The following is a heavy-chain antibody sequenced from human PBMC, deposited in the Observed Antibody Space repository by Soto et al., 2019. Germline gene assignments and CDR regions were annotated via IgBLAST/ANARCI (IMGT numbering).Heavy chain of an antibody. CDR2: IYYSGST. D-gene: IGHD3-22*01. CDR1: GGSISSSSYY. V-gene: IGHV4-39*01. Sequence: SETRSLTSTVSGGSISSSSYYWGWIRQPPGKGLEWIGSIYYSGSTYYNPSLKSRVTISVDTSKNQFSLKLSSVTAADTAVYYCATHNSPYYYDSSGLVAFAFDIWGQGTMVTVS. CDR3: ATHNSPYYYDSSGLVAFAFDI. J-gene: IGHJ3*02.